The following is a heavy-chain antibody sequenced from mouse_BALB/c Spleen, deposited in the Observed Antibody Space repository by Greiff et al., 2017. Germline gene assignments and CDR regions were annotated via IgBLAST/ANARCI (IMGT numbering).Heavy chain of an antibody. CDR1: GFTFSSFG. J-gene: IGHJ3*01. V-gene: IGHV5-17*02. D-gene: IGHD2-14*01. CDR2: ISSGSSTI. CDR3: ARSNYRYTWFAY. Sequence: EVMLVESGGGLVQPGGSRKLSCAASGFTFSSFGMHWVRQAPEKGLEWVAYISSGSSTIYYADTVKGRFTISRDNPKNTLFLQMTSLRSEDTAMYYCARSNYRYTWFAYWGQGTLVTVSA.